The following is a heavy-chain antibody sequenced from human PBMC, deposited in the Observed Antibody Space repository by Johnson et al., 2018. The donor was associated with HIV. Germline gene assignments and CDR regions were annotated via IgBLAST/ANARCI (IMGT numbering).Heavy chain of an antibody. CDR1: GFTFSTYG. D-gene: IGHD6-13*01. CDR3: ALRSAAAGSDDAFDI. Sequence: VQLVESGGGVVQPGRSLRLSCAASGFTFSTYGMHWVRQAPGKGLEWVAVIWYDGSNNYYADSVKGRFTISRDNSKNTLYLQMNSRRAEDTAVYYCALRSAAAGSDDAFDIWGQGTMVTVSS. CDR2: IWYDGSNN. J-gene: IGHJ3*02. V-gene: IGHV3-33*01.